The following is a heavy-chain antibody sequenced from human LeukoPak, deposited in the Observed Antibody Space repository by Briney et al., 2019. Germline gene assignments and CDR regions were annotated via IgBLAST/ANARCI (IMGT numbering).Heavy chain of an antibody. D-gene: IGHD6-6*01. CDR1: GGSISSSSYY. Sequence: SETLSLTCTVSGGSISSSSYYWGWIRQPPGKGLECIGSIYYSGSTYYNPSLKSRVTISVDTSKNQFSLKLSSVTAADTAVYYCARGGWAARPDVWGKGTTVTVSS. V-gene: IGHV4-39*07. CDR2: IYYSGST. CDR3: ARGGWAARPDV. J-gene: IGHJ6*04.